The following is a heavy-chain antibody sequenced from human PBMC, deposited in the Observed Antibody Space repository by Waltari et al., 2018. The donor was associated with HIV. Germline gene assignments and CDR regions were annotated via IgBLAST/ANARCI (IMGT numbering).Heavy chain of an antibody. Sequence: QLQLQESGPGLVKPSGTLSLTCTVSGGSLSSSSYYWGWIRQPPGKGLEWIGSIYYSGSTYYNPSLKSRVTISVDTSKNQFSLKLSSVTAADTAVYYCARGGDSSGWPGLDFDYWGQGTLVTVSS. CDR2: IYYSGST. CDR1: GGSLSSSSYY. J-gene: IGHJ4*02. V-gene: IGHV4-39*07. CDR3: ARGGDSSGWPGLDFDY. D-gene: IGHD6-19*01.